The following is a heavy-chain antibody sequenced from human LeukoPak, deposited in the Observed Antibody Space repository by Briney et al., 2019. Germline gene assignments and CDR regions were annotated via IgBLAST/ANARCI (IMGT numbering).Heavy chain of an antibody. CDR3: ARDPSGSYLYASDI. CDR2: IYSGGST. V-gene: IGHV3-53*01. Sequence: GGSLRLSCAASGFTVSSNYMSWVRQAPGKGLEWVSVIYSGGSTYYADSVKGRFTISRDNSKNTLYLQMNSLRAEDTAVYYCARDPSGSYLYASDIWGQGTMVTVSS. J-gene: IGHJ3*02. CDR1: GFTVSSNY. D-gene: IGHD1-26*01.